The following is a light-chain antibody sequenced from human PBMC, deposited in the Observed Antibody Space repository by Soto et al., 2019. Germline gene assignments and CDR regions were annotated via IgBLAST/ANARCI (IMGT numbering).Light chain of an antibody. CDR2: LAS. J-gene: IGKJ4*01. CDR1: HSDSYNY. CDR3: KQYLQTPWT. Sequence: GLSQSAGTVSLSPQERATLSCRAMHSDSYNYLVWHQQKPGQSPQLLIYLASHRATGIPDRFSGSGSGTDFTLNISRVEAEDFAVYYCKQYLQTPWTFGGGTKVDIK. V-gene: IGKV3-20*01.